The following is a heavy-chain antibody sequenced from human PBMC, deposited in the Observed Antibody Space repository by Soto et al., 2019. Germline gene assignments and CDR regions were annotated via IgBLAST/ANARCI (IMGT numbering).Heavy chain of an antibody. V-gene: IGHV3-21*01. J-gene: IGHJ4*02. CDR1: GFTFSRYR. CDR2: ISSASDYR. Sequence: PGGSLRLSCAASGFTFSRYRMNWVRQAPGKGLEWVSSISSASDYRYYADSVKGRFTISRDNAKTSLYLQMNSLRAEDTAVYYCARDPDSGPLDNWGQGTLVTVSS. CDR3: ARDPDSGPLDN. D-gene: IGHD2-21*02.